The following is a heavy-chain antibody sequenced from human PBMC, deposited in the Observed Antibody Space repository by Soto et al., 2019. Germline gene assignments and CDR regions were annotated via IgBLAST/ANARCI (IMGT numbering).Heavy chain of an antibody. CDR2: IIPVFGTA. CDR3: ARGDATKIVVTTYYGMDV. Sequence: QVQLVQSGAEVKKPGSSVKVSCKASGGSLSNYGISWVRQAPGQGLEWMGGIIPVFGTANYAQKLQGRVTITADESTSIVYMDVNSLRSEDTAVYYCARGDATKIVVTTYYGMDVWGQGTTVTVSS. D-gene: IGHD4-17*01. V-gene: IGHV1-69*12. CDR1: GGSLSNYG. J-gene: IGHJ6*02.